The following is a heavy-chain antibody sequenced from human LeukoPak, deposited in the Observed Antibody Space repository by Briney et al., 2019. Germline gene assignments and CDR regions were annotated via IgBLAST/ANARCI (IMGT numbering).Heavy chain of an antibody. CDR1: GFTFSSYW. J-gene: IGHJ4*02. CDR2: INTDGSST. V-gene: IGHV3-74*01. D-gene: IGHD3-22*01. CDR3: ARSVSNFYDSSGYYYPYYFDY. Sequence: GGSLRLSCAASGFTFSSYWMHWVRQAPGKGLVWVSRINTDGSSTSYADSVKGRFTISRDNAKNTLYLQMNNLRAEDTAVYYCARSVSNFYDSSGYYYPYYFDYWGQGTLVTVSS.